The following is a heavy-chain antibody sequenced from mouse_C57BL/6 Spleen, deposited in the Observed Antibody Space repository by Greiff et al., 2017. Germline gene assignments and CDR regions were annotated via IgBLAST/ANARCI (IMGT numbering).Heavy chain of an antibody. J-gene: IGHJ1*03. CDR2: IRNRANNHAT. D-gene: IGHD2-13*01. Sequence: EVQRVESGGGLVQPGGSMKLSCAASGFTFSDAWMDWVRQSPEKGLEWVAEIRNRANNHATYYAESVKGRFTISRDDSNSSVYLQMNSLRAEDTGIYYCATGDWYLGVWGTGTTLTVSS. CDR3: ATGDWYLGV. CDR1: GFTFSDAW. V-gene: IGHV6-6*01.